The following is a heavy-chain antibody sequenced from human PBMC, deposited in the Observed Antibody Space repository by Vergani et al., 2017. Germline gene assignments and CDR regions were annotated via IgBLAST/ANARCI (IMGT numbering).Heavy chain of an antibody. CDR1: GVSVISTDYH. J-gene: IGHJ4*02. V-gene: IGHV4-39*01. Sequence: QVQLQESGPGLVKPSETLSLTCTVSGVSVISTDYHWGWLRQPPGKGLEWVGSMDYSGSTSYNPSLESRISISFETPKNQFSLRLTSVTAADTAVYYCASKRGACRSAYCQPYDFWGPGTLVGVSS. CDR2: MDYSGST. CDR3: ASKRGACRSAYCQPYDF. D-gene: IGHD3-16*01.